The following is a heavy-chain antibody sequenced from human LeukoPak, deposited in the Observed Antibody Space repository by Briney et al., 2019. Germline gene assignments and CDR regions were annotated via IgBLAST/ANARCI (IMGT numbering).Heavy chain of an antibody. V-gene: IGHV4-4*07. CDR2: IYTSGST. D-gene: IGHD3-22*01. Sequence: KPSETLSLTCTVSGGSISSYYWSWIRQPAGKGLEWIGRIYTSGSTNYNPSLKSRVTMSVDTSKNQFSLKLSSVTAADTAVYYCARGQGVTVIKVGKNWFDPWSQGTQVIVSP. CDR3: ARGQGVTVIKVGKNWFDP. CDR1: GGSISSYY. J-gene: IGHJ5*02.